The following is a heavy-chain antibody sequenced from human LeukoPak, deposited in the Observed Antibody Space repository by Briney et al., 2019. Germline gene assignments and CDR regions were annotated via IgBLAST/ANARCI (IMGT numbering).Heavy chain of an antibody. CDR3: ARPYDTRGYFPDY. V-gene: IGHV3-21*01. CDR2: ISRGGDHI. CDR1: GFTFSSYA. D-gene: IGHD3-22*01. Sequence: RAGGSLRLSCAASGFTFSSYAMNWVRQAPGKGLEWVSSISRGGDHIFYADSMKGRFTISRDNAKNSLYLQMNSLGAEDTAVYYCARPYDTRGYFPDYWGQGTLVTVSS. J-gene: IGHJ4*02.